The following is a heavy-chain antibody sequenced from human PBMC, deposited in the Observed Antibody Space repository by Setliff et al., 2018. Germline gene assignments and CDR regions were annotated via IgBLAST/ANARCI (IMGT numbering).Heavy chain of an antibody. CDR2: IIPIFGTA. V-gene: IGHV1-69*13. Sequence: ASVKVSCKASGGTFSSYAISWVRQAPGQGLEWMGRIIPIFGTANYAQKFQGRVTITADQSTRTAYMELSSLRSEDTAVYYCARVQQLGTFDYWGQGTLVTVSS. J-gene: IGHJ4*02. CDR1: GGTFSSYA. D-gene: IGHD6-13*01. CDR3: ARVQQLGTFDY.